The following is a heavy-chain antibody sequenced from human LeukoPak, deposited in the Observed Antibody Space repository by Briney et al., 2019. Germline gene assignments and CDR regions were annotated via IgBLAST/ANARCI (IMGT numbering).Heavy chain of an antibody. CDR1: GGSISSGGYY. J-gene: IGHJ4*02. Sequence: SETLSLTCTVSGGSISSGGYYWSWIRQHPGKGLEWIGYIYYSGSTYHNPSLKSRVTISVDTSKNQFSLKLSSVTAADTAVYYCARDYGGFFDYWGQGTLVTVPS. CDR2: IYYSGST. D-gene: IGHD4-23*01. CDR3: ARDYGGFFDY. V-gene: IGHV4-31*03.